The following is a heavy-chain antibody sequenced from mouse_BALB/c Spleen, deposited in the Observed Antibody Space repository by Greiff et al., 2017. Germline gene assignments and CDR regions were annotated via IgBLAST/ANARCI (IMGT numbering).Heavy chain of an antibody. CDR2: ISSGGST. CDR1: GFTFSSYA. V-gene: IGHV5-6-5*01. CDR3: ARGGDGYYVPFAY. D-gene: IGHD2-3*01. J-gene: IGHJ3*01. Sequence: EVQLVESGGGLVKPGGSLKLSCAASGFTFSSYAMSWVRQTPEKRLEWVASISSGGSTYYPDSVKGRFTISRDNARNILYLQMSSLRSEDTAMYYCARGGDGYYVPFAYWGQGTLVTVSA.